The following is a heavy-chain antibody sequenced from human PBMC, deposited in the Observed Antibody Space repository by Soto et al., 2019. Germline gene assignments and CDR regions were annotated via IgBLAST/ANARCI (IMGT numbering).Heavy chain of an antibody. CDR2: IIPIFGTA. D-gene: IGHD6-6*01. CDR1: GGTFSSYA. CDR3: GRGLAARPIDY. Sequence: SVKVSCKASGGTFSSYAISWVRQAPGQGLEWMGGIIPIFGTANYAQKFQGRVTITADKSTSTAYMELSSLRSEDTAVYYCGRGLAARPIDYWGQETLVTVSS. V-gene: IGHV1-69*06. J-gene: IGHJ4*02.